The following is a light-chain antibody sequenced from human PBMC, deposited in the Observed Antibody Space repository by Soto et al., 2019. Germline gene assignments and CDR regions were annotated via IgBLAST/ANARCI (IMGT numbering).Light chain of an antibody. V-gene: IGKV1-39*01. Sequence: DIPMTQSPSSLSASVGDRVTITCRASQSISSYLNWYQQKPGKAPKLLIYAASSLQSGVPSRFSGSGSGTDFTLTISSLQPEDFATYYGQKSYSTLTFGQGTKLEIK. CDR3: QKSYSTLT. CDR2: AAS. J-gene: IGKJ2*01. CDR1: QSISSY.